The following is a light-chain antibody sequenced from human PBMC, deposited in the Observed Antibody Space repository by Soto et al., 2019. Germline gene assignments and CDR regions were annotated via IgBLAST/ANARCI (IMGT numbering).Light chain of an antibody. Sequence: DIQMTQSPSSLSASVGDRVTITCRASQSISSYLNWYQQKPGKAPKLLIYAASSLQSGVPSRFSGSGSGTDFTLTISSLQPEDFATYYCRQSYSTPGTFGPGTRWIS. J-gene: IGKJ3*01. V-gene: IGKV1-39*01. CDR2: AAS. CDR1: QSISSY. CDR3: RQSYSTPGT.